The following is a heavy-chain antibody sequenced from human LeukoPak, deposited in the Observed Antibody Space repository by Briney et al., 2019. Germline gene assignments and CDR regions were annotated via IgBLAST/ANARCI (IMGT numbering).Heavy chain of an antibody. CDR2: IYHSGST. D-gene: IGHD6-13*01. CDR1: GFTVSSNY. CDR3: ARVLAAAGNNWFDP. Sequence: GSLRLSCAASGFTVSSNYMSWVRQPPGKGLEWIGEIYHSGSTNYNPSLKSRVTISVDKSKNQFSLKLSSVTAADTAVYHCARVLAAAGNNWFDPWGQGTLVTVSS. J-gene: IGHJ5*02. V-gene: IGHV4-4*02.